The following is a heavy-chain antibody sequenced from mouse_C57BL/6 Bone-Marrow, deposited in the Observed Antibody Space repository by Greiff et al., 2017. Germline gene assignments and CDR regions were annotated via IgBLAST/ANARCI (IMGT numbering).Heavy chain of an antibody. CDR1: GYTFTSYW. J-gene: IGHJ1*03. D-gene: IGHD2-5*01. CDR2: IDPSDSYT. CDR3: ARLSNYVCWYFDV. Sequence: VQLQQPGAELVMPGASVKLSCKASGYTFTSYWMHWVKPRPGQGLEWIGEIDPSDSYTNYNQKFKGKSTLTVDKSSSTAYMQLSSLTSEDSAVYYCARLSNYVCWYFDVWGTGTTVTVSS. V-gene: IGHV1-69*01.